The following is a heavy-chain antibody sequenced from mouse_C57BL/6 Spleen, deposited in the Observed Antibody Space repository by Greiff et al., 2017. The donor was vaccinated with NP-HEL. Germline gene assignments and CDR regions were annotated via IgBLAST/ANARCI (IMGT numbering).Heavy chain of an antibody. CDR3: TRRYYYGSSYWYFDV. CDR1: GYTFTDYE. J-gene: IGHJ1*03. V-gene: IGHV1-15*01. CDR2: IDPETGGT. D-gene: IGHD1-1*01. Sequence: VQLQQSGAELVRPGASVTLSCKASGYTFTDYEMHWVKQTPVHGLEWIGAIDPETGGTAYNQKFKGKAILTADISSSTAYMELRSLTSEDSAVYYCTRRYYYGSSYWYFDVWGTGTTVTVSS.